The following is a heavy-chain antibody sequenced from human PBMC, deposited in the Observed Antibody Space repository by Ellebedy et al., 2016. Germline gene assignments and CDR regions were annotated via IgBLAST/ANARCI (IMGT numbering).Heavy chain of an antibody. Sequence: GGSLRLSCVATGFTFSPYAMYWVRQAPGRGLEWVAVISSDGSDKYAESVKGRFTISRDNSKNTLYLQMNSLRAEDTAVYYCARDHYYDSSGSFDYWGQGTLVTVSS. J-gene: IGHJ4*02. D-gene: IGHD3-22*01. CDR2: ISSDGSDK. V-gene: IGHV3-30-3*01. CDR3: ARDHYYDSSGSFDY. CDR1: GFTFSPYA.